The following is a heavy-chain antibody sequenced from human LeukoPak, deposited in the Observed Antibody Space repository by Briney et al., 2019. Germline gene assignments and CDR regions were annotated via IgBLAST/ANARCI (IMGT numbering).Heavy chain of an antibody. D-gene: IGHD5-18*01. CDR3: ARTSAWILGYDY. V-gene: IGHV3-48*01. CDR2: ISSSSSTI. J-gene: IGHJ4*02. CDR1: GFIFSSYS. Sequence: GGSLRLSCGASGFIFSSYSMNRVRQAPGKGLEWVSYISSSSSTIYCADSVKGRFTISRDNAKNSLYLQMNSLRADDTAVYYCARTSAWILGYDYWGQGTLVTVSS.